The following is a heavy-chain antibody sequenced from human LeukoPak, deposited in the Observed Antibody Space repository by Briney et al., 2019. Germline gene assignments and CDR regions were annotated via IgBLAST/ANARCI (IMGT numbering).Heavy chain of an antibody. CDR3: AREGVSEEYSSSWYYFDY. V-gene: IGHV4-59*01. CDR2: IYYSGST. Sequence: PSETLSLTCTVSGGSISSYYWSWIRQPPGKGLEWIGYIYYSGSTNYNPSLKSRVTISVDTSKNQFSLKLSSVTAADTAVYYCAREGVSEEYSSSWYYFDYWGQGTLVTVSS. D-gene: IGHD6-13*01. CDR1: GGSISSYY. J-gene: IGHJ4*02.